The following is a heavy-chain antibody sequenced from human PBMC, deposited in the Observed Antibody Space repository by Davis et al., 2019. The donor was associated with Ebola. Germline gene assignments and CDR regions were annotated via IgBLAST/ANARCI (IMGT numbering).Heavy chain of an antibody. V-gene: IGHV1-2*06. J-gene: IGHJ5*02. CDR1: GFTFTAYY. CDR3: ARARFVTSFVAVPTTRWFDP. D-gene: IGHD2-2*01. CDR2: INANTGGT. Sequence: AASVKVSCKASGFTFTAYYMHWVRQAPGQGLEWMGRINANTGGTNYAQNFQGRVTMTRDTSINTAYMELSRLTSDDTAVYYCARARFVTSFVAVPTTRWFDPWGQGTLVSVSS.